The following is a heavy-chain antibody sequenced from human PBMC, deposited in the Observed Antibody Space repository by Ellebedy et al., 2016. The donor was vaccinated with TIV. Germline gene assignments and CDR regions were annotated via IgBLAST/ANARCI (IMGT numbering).Heavy chain of an antibody. CDR1: GFTFSSYA. J-gene: IGHJ5*02. V-gene: IGHV3-30*01. Sequence: PGGSLRLSCAASGFTFSSYAMHWVRQAPGKGLEWVAVIPYDGSNKYYADSVKGRFTISRDNSKNTLYLQMNSLRAEDTAVYYCARGQAYSSGWFDPWGQGTLVTVSS. D-gene: IGHD6-19*01. CDR2: IPYDGSNK. CDR3: ARGQAYSSGWFDP.